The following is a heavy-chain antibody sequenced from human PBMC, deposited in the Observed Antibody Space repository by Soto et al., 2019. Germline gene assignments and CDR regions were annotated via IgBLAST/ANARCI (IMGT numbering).Heavy chain of an antibody. V-gene: IGHV3-23*01. J-gene: IGHJ4*02. CDR2: IGVSGGET. CDR3: VKGGWLDD. D-gene: IGHD6-19*01. CDR1: GFPFRKCE. Sequence: GALRLSSTASGFPFRKCEISWAPQASGKRLEWVSFIGVSGGETHYADSVKGRFTISRDNSKNTLYLQMDSLRAEDMAVYYCVKGGWLDDWGQGT.